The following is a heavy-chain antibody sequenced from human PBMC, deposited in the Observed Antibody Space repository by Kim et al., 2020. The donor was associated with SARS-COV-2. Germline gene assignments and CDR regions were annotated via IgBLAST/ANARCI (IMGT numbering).Heavy chain of an antibody. CDR3: ARQGSSWKTGVNYFDY. D-gene: IGHD6-13*01. J-gene: IGHJ4*02. CDR2: IYPSDSDT. V-gene: IGHV5-51*01. CDR1: GYSFINNW. Sequence: GESLKISCKGSGYSFINNWIGWVRQMPGKGLEWMGIIYPSDSDTRYSPSFQGQVTISADKSINTAYLQWSSLKASDTAMYYCARQGSSWKTGVNYFDYWGQGPLVTVSS.